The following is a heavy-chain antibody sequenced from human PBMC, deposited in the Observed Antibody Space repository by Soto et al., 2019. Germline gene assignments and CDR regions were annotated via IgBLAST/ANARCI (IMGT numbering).Heavy chain of an antibody. Sequence: SETLSLTCVVYGGSFSGYYWSWIRQPPGKGLEWIGEINHSGSTNYNPSLKSRVTISVDTSKNQFSLKLSSVTAADTAVYYCAAEYCSGGSCYWFDPWGQGTLVTVSS. D-gene: IGHD2-15*01. CDR3: AAEYCSGGSCYWFDP. V-gene: IGHV4-34*01. CDR2: INHSGST. CDR1: GGSFSGYY. J-gene: IGHJ5*02.